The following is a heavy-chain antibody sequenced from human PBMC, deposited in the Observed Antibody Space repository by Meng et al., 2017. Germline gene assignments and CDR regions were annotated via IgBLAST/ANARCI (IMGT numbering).Heavy chain of an antibody. CDR3: ARGRSIVATRVAWFDP. D-gene: IGHD5-12*01. J-gene: IGHJ5*02. CDR1: GGSFSGYS. Sequence: QGQSEAVAAGLSKPSVPSALPCAGYGGSFSGYSWSWLRQPPGKGLEWIGEINHSGSTNYNPSLKSRVTISVDTSKNQFSLKLSSVTAADTAVYYCARGRSIVATRVAWFDPWGQGTLVTVSS. V-gene: IGHV4-34*01. CDR2: INHSGST.